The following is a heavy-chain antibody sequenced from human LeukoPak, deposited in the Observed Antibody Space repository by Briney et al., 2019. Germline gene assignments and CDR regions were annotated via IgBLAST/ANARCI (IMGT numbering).Heavy chain of an antibody. Sequence: GGSLRLSCAASGFTFRSFAMNWVRQAPGKGMEWVSTISDSGRRTYYADSVKGRFTVSRDNSKNTLYLQMDSLRAEDTAVFYCAISLRGRYNSGHGDYWGPGTLVTVSS. CDR3: AISLRGRYNSGHGDY. D-gene: IGHD3-10*01. V-gene: IGHV3-23*01. J-gene: IGHJ4*02. CDR2: ISDSGRRT. CDR1: GFTFRSFA.